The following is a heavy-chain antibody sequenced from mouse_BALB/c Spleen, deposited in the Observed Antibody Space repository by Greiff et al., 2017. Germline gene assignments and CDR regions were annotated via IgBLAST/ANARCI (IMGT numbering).Heavy chain of an antibody. V-gene: IGHV5-6-4*01. CDR1: GFTFSSYT. J-gene: IGHJ3*01. CDR2: ISSGGSYT. Sequence: VQLKESGGGLVKPGGSLKLSCAASGFTFSSYTMSWVRQTPEKRLEWVATISSGGSYTYYPDSVKGRFTISRDNAKNTLYLQMSSLKSEDTAMYYCTSEAYWGQGTLVTVSA. CDR3: TSEAY.